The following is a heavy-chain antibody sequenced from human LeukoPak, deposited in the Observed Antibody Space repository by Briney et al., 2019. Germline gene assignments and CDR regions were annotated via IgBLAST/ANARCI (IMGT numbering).Heavy chain of an antibody. CDR2: IYYSGST. Sequence: PSETLSLTCTVSGGSISSSYWSWIRQPPGKGLEWIGYIYYSGSTTYNPSLKSRVTISVDTSKNQFSLKLSSVTAADTAVYYCASRSSGYSYGTYYYYGMDVWGQGTTVTASS. J-gene: IGHJ6*02. D-gene: IGHD5-18*01. V-gene: IGHV4-59*01. CDR3: ASRSSGYSYGTYYYYGMDV. CDR1: GGSISSSY.